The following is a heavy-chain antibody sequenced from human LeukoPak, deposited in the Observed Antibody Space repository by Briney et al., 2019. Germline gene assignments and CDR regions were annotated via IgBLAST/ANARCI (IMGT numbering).Heavy chain of an antibody. Sequence: SETLSLTCSVSGGSISSSRYYWGWIRQPPGKGLEWIGSIYYSGSTYYNPSLKSRVTISVDTSKNQFSLKLSSGTAADTAVYYCARLRRGYCSGGSCYSGRGNWFDPWGQGTLVTVSS. CDR2: IYYSGST. J-gene: IGHJ5*02. V-gene: IGHV4-39*01. CDR3: ARLRRGYCSGGSCYSGRGNWFDP. D-gene: IGHD2-15*01. CDR1: GGSISSSRYY.